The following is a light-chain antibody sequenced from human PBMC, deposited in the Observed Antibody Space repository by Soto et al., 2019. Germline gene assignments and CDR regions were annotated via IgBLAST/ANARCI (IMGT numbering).Light chain of an antibody. CDR1: QSVGNNY. J-gene: IGKJ1*01. CDR2: GAS. CDR3: QQYGSSGT. Sequence: EIVLTQSPGTLSLSPGERATVSCRASQSVGNNYLAWYQQKPGQAPRLLIYGASNRATGIPDRFSGSGCGTDFTLTISRLEPEDFAVYYCQQYGSSGTFGPGTKVDI. V-gene: IGKV3-20*01.